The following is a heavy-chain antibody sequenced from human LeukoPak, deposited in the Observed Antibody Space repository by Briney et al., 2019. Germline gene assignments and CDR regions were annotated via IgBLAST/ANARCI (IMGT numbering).Heavy chain of an antibody. CDR1: GFTFSWYS. J-gene: IGHJ3*02. CDR3: ATAYRGAFDI. CDR2: ITICCSTL. Sequence: GGTLRLSCAVSGFTFSWYSMNWVRQAPGKGLEWLSYITICCSTLFYADSVKGRFTISRDNAKNSLYVQMNSLRVDDTAVYYCATAYRGAFDIWGQGTMVSVS. V-gene: IGHV3-48*01. D-gene: IGHD3-16*02.